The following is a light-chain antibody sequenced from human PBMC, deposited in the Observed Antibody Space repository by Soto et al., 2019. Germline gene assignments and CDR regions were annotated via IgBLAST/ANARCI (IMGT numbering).Light chain of an antibody. J-gene: IGKJ1*01. Sequence: DIVLTQSPATLSLSPVERATLSCSASQYVANSLAWYQQKPGQAPRLLIQGASTRATGFPGRFSGSGSGTDFTLTISSLQSEDVAVYYCQQYNNWPWTFGQGTKVDIK. CDR1: QYVANS. CDR3: QQYNNWPWT. CDR2: GAS. V-gene: IGKV3-15*01.